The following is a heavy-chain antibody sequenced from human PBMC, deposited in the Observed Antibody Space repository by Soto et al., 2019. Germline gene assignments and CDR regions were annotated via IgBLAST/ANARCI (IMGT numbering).Heavy chain of an antibody. CDR1: GGSFSGYY. CDR2: INHSGST. J-gene: IGHJ6*03. V-gene: IGHV4-34*01. CDR3: ARGHSSSAWGYYYYMDV. D-gene: IGHD6-6*01. Sequence: PSETLSLTCAVYGGSFSGYYWSWIRQPPGKGLEWIGEINHSGSTNYTPSLKSRVTISVDTSKNQFSLKLSSVTAADTAVYYCARGHSSSAWGYYYYMDVWGKGTTVTVSS.